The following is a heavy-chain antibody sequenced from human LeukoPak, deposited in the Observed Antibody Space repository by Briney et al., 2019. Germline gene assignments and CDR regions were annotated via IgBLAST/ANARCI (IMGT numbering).Heavy chain of an antibody. CDR2: IKQDGSEK. CDR1: GFTFSSYW. CDR3: ASYMVRRYFDY. Sequence: GGSLRLSCAASGFTFSSYWMSWVRQAPGKGLEWVANIKQDGSEKYYVDSVKGRFTISRDNAKNSLYLQMNSLRAEDTAVYYCASYMVRRYFDYWGQGTLVTVSS. D-gene: IGHD3-10*01. J-gene: IGHJ4*02. V-gene: IGHV3-7*01.